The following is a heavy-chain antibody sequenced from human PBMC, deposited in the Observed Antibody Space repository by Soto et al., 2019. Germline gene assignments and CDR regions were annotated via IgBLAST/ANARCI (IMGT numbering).Heavy chain of an antibody. Sequence: EASVKVSCKVSGYTLTELSMHWVRQAPGKGLEWMGGFDPEDGETIYAQKFQGRVTMTEDTSTDTAYMELSSLRSEDTAVYYCATLVAAAGTADYWGQGTLVTVSS. CDR2: FDPEDGET. CDR1: GYTLTELS. V-gene: IGHV1-24*01. J-gene: IGHJ4*02. CDR3: ATLVAAAGTADY. D-gene: IGHD6-13*01.